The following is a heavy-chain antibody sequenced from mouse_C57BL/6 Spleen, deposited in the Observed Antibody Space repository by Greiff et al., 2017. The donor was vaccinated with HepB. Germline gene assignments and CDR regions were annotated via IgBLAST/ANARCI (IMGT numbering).Heavy chain of an antibody. V-gene: IGHV5-17*01. CDR3: ARGYYDYGGVAY. D-gene: IGHD2-4*01. Sequence: EVQLVESGGGLVKPGGSLKLSCAASGFTFSDSGMHWVRQAPEKGLEWVAYISSGSSTIYYAATVKGRFTITRDKAKNTLFLQMTSLRSEDTAMYYCARGYYDYGGVAYWGQGTLVTVSA. J-gene: IGHJ3*01. CDR2: ISSGSSTI. CDR1: GFTFSDSG.